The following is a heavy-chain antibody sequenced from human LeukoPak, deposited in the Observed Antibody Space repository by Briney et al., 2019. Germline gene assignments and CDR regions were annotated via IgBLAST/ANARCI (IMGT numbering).Heavy chain of an antibody. CDR3: AKIKDGYNSNWDY. D-gene: IGHD5-24*01. Sequence: GASVKVSCKASGYTFTSYYMHWVRQAPGQGLEWMGRINPNSGGTDYAQKFQGRVTMTRDTSISTAYMELSRLRSDDTAVYYCAKIKDGYNSNWDYWGQGTLVTVSS. CDR2: INPNSGGT. V-gene: IGHV1-2*06. J-gene: IGHJ4*02. CDR1: GYTFTSYY.